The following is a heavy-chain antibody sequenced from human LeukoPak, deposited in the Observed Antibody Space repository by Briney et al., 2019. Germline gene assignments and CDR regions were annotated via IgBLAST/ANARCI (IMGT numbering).Heavy chain of an antibody. Sequence: GGSLRLSYTVSGFTVSSNSMSWVRQAPGKGLEWVSFIYSDNTHYSDSVKGRFTISRDNSKNTLYLQMNSLRAEDTAVYYCAKDDGRFGELLWYFDYWGQGTLVTVSS. D-gene: IGHD3-10*01. V-gene: IGHV3-66*03. J-gene: IGHJ4*02. CDR1: GFTVSSNS. CDR2: IYSDNT. CDR3: AKDDGRFGELLWYFDY.